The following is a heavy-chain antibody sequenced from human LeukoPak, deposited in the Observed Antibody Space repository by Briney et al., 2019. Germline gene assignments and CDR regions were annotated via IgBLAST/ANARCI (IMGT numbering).Heavy chain of an antibody. V-gene: IGHV4-59*02. CDR2: ISYSGNV. D-gene: IGHD4-17*01. CDR1: GGSVNLYY. J-gene: IGHJ3*02. CDR3: ARDFARNSGDYGNDGFDI. Sequence: SETLSLTCSVSGGSVNLYYWTWLRQSPGKGLEWIGYISYSGNVYYNPSLKSRVTITLDTSKKQVSLRLSSVTAADTAVYFCARDFARNSGDYGNDGFDIWGQGTMVTVS.